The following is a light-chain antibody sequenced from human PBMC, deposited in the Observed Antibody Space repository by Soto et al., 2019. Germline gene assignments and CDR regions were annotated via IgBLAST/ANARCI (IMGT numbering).Light chain of an antibody. CDR2: AAS. J-gene: IGKJ1*01. CDR1: QVIGND. CDR3: LQFYNFSWT. Sequence: AIQMTQSPSSLSASVGDLVTISCRASQVIGNDLAWYQQKPGKAPRLLIFAASNLQSGVPSRFSGSGSGTDFTLTISRLQPEDFATYYCLQFYNFSWTFGQGTKVDI. V-gene: IGKV1-6*01.